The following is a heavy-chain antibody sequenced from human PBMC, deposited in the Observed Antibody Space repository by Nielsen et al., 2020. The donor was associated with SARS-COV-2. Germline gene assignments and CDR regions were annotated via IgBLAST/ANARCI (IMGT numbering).Heavy chain of an antibody. Sequence: WIRQPPGKALEWLALIYWNDDKRYSPSLKSRLTITKDTSKNQVVLTMTNMDPVDTATYYCAHSDIVVVVAATLPYYSDYWGQGTLVTVSS. V-gene: IGHV2-5*01. CDR2: IYWNDDK. CDR3: AHSDIVVVVAATLPYYSDY. J-gene: IGHJ4*02. D-gene: IGHD2-15*01.